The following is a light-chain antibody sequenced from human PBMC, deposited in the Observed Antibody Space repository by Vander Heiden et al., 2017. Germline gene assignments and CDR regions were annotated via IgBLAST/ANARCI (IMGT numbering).Light chain of an antibody. CDR1: SSNTGSNF. V-gene: IGLV1-47*01. CDR3: AAWDDNLSGYYV. CDR2: SDN. J-gene: IGLJ1*01. Sequence: QSVLTQPPSASGTPGQRVTISCSGSSSNTGSNFVFWYQRLPGTAPKLLIYSDNERPSGVPDRFSGSRSGTSASLAISGLRSEDEADYYCAAWDDNLSGYYVFGTGTKVTVL.